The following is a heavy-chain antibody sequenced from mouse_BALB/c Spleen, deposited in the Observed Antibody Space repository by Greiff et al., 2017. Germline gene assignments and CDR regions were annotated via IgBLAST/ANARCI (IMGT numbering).Heavy chain of an antibody. CDR3: AREYDGYSGAMDY. D-gene: IGHD2-3*01. J-gene: IGHJ4*01. Sequence: VKLMESGPGLVAPSQSLSITCTVSGFSLTGYGVNWVRQPPGKGLEWLGMIWGDGSTDYNSALKSRLSISKDNSKSQVFLKMNSLQTDDTARYYCAREYDGYSGAMDYWGQGTSVTVSS. V-gene: IGHV2-6-7*01. CDR1: GFSLTGYG. CDR2: IWGDGST.